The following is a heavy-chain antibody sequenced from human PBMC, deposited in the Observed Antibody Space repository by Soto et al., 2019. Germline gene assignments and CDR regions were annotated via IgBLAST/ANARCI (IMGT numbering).Heavy chain of an antibody. J-gene: IGHJ4*02. CDR1: GGSFSGYY. Sequence: TLSLTCAVYGGSFSGYYWSWIRQPPGKGLEWIGEINHSGSTNYNPSLKSRVTISVDTSKNQFSLKLSSVTAADTAVYYCARGLRRRRGYSGYDYFDYWGQGTLVTVSS. D-gene: IGHD5-12*01. CDR3: ARGLRRRRGYSGYDYFDY. V-gene: IGHV4-34*01. CDR2: INHSGST.